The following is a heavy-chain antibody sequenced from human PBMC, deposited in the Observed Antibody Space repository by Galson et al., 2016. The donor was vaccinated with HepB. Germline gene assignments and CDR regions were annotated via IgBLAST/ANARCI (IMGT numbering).Heavy chain of an antibody. CDR1: GLTVSSNY. J-gene: IGHJ6*02. Sequence: SLRLSCAASGLTVSSNYMSWVRQAPGKGLEWVSVIYSGGGTYYADSVQGRFTISRDNSKNTVFLEMNSLRAEDTAVYYCAKRAHATGDYCGMDVWGQGTTVIVSS. CDR2: IYSGGGT. V-gene: IGHV3-53*01. D-gene: IGHD2-15*01. CDR3: AKRAHATGDYCGMDV.